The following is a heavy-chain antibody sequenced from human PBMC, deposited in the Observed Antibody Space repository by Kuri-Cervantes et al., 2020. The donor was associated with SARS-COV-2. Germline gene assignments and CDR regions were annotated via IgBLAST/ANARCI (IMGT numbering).Heavy chain of an antibody. CDR1: GFTISSYA. D-gene: IGHD3-3*01. V-gene: IGHV3-23*01. CDR3: AKDPTRAILGVGYFFDY. Sequence: GGSLRLSCAASGFTISSYAMSWVRQAPGKGLEWVSTIASSGSTYYADSVKGRFAISRDNSKNPLYLQMNSLRADDTAVYYCAKDPTRAILGVGYFFDYWGQGTLVTVSS. J-gene: IGHJ4*02. CDR2: IASSGST.